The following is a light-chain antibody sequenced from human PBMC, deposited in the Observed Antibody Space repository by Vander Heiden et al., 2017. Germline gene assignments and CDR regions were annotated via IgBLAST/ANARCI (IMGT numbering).Light chain of an antibody. CDR3: AGWDDSLNGPV. CDR2: YDD. J-gene: IGLJ3*02. CDR1: SSNIGNNA. V-gene: IGLV1-36*01. Sequence: QSVLTQPPSVSAPSRQRVTISCSGSSSNIGNNAVNWYQQLPGKAPKLLIYYDDLLPSGVSDRFSGSRSSTSASLAISGLQSEDEADYYCAGWDDSLNGPVFGGGTKLTVL.